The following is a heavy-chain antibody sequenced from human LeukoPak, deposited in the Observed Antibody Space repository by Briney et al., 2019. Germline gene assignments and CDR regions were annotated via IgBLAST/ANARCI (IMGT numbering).Heavy chain of an antibody. Sequence: PGGSLRLSCAASGFTFSSYGMHWVRQAPGKGLEWVAFIRYDGSNKYYADSVKGRFTISRDNSKNTLHLQMNSLRAEDTAVYYCAKEYYYGSGSSCYWGQGTLVTVSS. CDR1: GFTFSSYG. J-gene: IGHJ4*02. D-gene: IGHD3-10*01. CDR3: AKEYYYGSGSSCY. CDR2: IRYDGSNK. V-gene: IGHV3-30*02.